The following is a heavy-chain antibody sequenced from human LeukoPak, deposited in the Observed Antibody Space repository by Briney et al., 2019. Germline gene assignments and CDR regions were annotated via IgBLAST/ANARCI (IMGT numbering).Heavy chain of an antibody. J-gene: IGHJ4*02. D-gene: IGHD6-19*01. CDR1: GFTFSSHA. CDR2: ISGSGGST. Sequence: GGSLRLSCAASGFTFSSHAMSWVRQAPGKGLEWVSGISGSGGSTYYADSVKGRFTISRDNSKNTMYMQMNSLRAEDTAVYYCAKDRIAVAAATPDYWGQGALVTVSS. CDR3: AKDRIAVAAATPDY. V-gene: IGHV3-23*01.